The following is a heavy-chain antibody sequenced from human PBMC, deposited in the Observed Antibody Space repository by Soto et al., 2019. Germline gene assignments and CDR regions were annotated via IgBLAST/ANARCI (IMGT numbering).Heavy chain of an antibody. D-gene: IGHD4-17*01. CDR3: TTDSVTTRALYYYGMDV. V-gene: IGHV3-15*07. CDR2: IKSKTDGGTT. J-gene: IGHJ6*02. CDR1: GLTFSNAW. Sequence: PGGSLRLSCAASGLTFSNAWMNWVRQAPGKGLEWVGRIKSKTDGGTTDYAAPVKGRFTISRDDSKNTLYLQMNSLKTEDTAVYYCTTDSVTTRALYYYGMDVWGQGTTVTVSS.